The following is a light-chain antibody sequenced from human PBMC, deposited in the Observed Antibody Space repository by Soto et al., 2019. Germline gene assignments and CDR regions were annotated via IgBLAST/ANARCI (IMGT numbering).Light chain of an antibody. J-gene: IGKJ1*01. Sequence: DIQMTQSPSSLSAYVGDRVTITCRASQSISSYLNWYQQKPGKAPNLLIYTASNLESGVPSRFRGSGSGTDFTLTISSLQPEDFATYLCQQSYSRPRTFGQGTKV. CDR1: QSISSY. V-gene: IGKV1-39*01. CDR2: TAS. CDR3: QQSYSRPRT.